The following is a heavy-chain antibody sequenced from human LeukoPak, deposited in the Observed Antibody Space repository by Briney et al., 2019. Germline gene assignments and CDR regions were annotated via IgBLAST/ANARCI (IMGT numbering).Heavy chain of an antibody. CDR1: GGSISSGGYS. CDR3: ARGAIAAAAHYYYGMDV. V-gene: IGHV4-30-2*01. Sequence: SQTLSLTCAVSGGSISSGGYSWSWIRQPPGKGLEWIGYIYHSGSTYYNPSLKSRVTISVDRSKNQFSLKLSSVTAADTAVYYCARGAIAAAAHYYYGMDVWGQGTTVTVSS. D-gene: IGHD6-13*01. CDR2: IYHSGST. J-gene: IGHJ6*02.